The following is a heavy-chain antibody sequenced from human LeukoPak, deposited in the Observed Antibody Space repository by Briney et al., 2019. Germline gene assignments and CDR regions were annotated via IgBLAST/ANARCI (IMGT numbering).Heavy chain of an antibody. CDR3: AKDLLGFSMVRGVIITFPYYYYYMDV. V-gene: IGHV3-23*01. D-gene: IGHD3-10*01. Sequence: PGGSLRLSCAASGFTFSSYGMSWVRRAPGKGLEWVSAISGSGGSTYYADSVKGRFTISRDNSKNTLYLQMNSLRAEDTAVYYCAKDLLGFSMVRGVIITFPYYYYYMDVWGKGTTVTVSS. J-gene: IGHJ6*03. CDR1: GFTFSSYG. CDR2: ISGSGGST.